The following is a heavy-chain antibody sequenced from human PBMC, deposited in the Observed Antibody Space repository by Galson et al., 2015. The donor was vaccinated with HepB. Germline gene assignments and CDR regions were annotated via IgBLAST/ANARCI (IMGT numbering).Heavy chain of an antibody. CDR3: ARVYYHDSSGYRPIDY. CDR1: GFTFSSYW. J-gene: IGHJ4*02. Sequence: SLRLSCAASGFTFSSYWMSWVRQAPGKGLEWVANIKQDGSEKYYVDSVKGRFTISRDNAKNSLYLLMNSLRAEDTAVYYCARVYYHDSSGYRPIDYWGQGTLATVSS. V-gene: IGHV3-7*03. D-gene: IGHD3-22*01. CDR2: IKQDGSEK.